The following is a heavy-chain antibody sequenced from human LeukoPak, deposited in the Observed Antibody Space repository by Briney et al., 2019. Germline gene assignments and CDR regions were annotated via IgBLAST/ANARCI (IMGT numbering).Heavy chain of an antibody. J-gene: IGHJ6*02. Sequence: ASVKVSCKASGYTFTSYDINWVRQATGQGLEWMGWMNPNSGNTGYAQKFQGRVTMTRNTSISTAYMELSSLRSEDTAVYYCARRSLVLRFLAYGMDVRGQGTTVTVSS. D-gene: IGHD3-3*01. V-gene: IGHV1-8*01. CDR1: GYTFTSYD. CDR3: ARRSLVLRFLAYGMDV. CDR2: MNPNSGNT.